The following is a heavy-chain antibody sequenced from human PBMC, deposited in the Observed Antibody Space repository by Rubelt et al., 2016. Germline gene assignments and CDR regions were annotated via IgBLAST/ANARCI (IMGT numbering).Heavy chain of an antibody. Sequence: QVQLQESGPGLVKPSETLSLTCTVSGGSINYYFWSWIRQYPGKGLDWIGYVYYTGRTNYDPSLKSRVTISIDTSKKQFSLNMTSLTAADTAVYFCAGHYNWNDDSCWGQGTLVTVSS. D-gene: IGHD1-1*01. CDR3: AGHYNWNDDSC. J-gene: IGHJ4*02. CDR1: GGSINYYF. CDR2: VYYTGRT. V-gene: IGHV4-59*08.